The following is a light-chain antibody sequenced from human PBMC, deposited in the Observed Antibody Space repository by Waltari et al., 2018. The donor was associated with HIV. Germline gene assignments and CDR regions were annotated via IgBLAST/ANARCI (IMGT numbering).Light chain of an antibody. J-gene: IGLJ2*01. CDR1: TSNIETNS. Sequence: QPVLTQPPSVSAAPGRSVTIPCSGSTSNIETNSVSWYQQIPGTAPKLLIYDNNKRPSGIPERFSGSKSATSATLGITGLQTGDEAEYFCGTWDSSLNTPVFGGGSRLTVL. V-gene: IGLV1-51*01. CDR3: GTWDSSLNTPV. CDR2: DNN.